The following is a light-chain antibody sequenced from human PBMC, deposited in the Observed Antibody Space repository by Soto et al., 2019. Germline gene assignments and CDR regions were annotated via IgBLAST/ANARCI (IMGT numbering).Light chain of an antibody. CDR3: QSYDSHNQV. V-gene: IGLV6-57*04. J-gene: IGLJ2*01. Sequence: NFMLTQPHSVSESPGKTVTISCTRSSGSIASNYVQWYQQRPGSAPTTVIYEDNQRPSGVPDRFSGSIDSSSNSASLTISGLKTEDEADYYCQSYDSHNQVFGGGTKLTVL. CDR1: SGSIASNY. CDR2: EDN.